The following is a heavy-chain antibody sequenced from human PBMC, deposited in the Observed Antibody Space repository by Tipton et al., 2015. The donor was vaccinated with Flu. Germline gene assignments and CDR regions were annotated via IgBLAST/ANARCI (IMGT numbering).Heavy chain of an antibody. D-gene: IGHD3-10*01. CDR2: ISSSGSTI. CDR1: GFTFSDYY. V-gene: IGHV3-11*01. Sequence: AASGFTFSDYYMSWIRQAPGKGLEWVSYISSSGSTIYYADSVKGRFTISRDNAKNSLYLQMNSLRAEDTAVYYCARAQSRGDYYYYGMDVWGQGTTVTVSS. J-gene: IGHJ6*02. CDR3: ARAQSRGDYYYYGMDV.